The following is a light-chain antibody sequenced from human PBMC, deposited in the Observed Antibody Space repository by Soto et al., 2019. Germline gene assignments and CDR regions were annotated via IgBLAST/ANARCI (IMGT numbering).Light chain of an antibody. J-gene: IGLJ1*01. V-gene: IGLV2-8*01. CDR3: SSYAGTPFV. CDR1: SSYVGRYNY. CDR2: EVN. Sequence: QSVLTQPPSASGSPGQSVTISCTGTSSYVGRYNYVSWYQQHPGKAPKLMISEVNKRASGVPDRFSGSKSGNTASLTVSGLQAEDEADYYCSSYAGTPFVFGTGTKVTVL.